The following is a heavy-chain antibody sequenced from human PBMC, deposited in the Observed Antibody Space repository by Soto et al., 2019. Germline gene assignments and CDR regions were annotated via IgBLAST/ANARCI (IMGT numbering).Heavy chain of an antibody. Sequence: QGHLVQSGAEVKKPGTSVKVSCKASGYTFTRYGISGVRQAPGQGLEWMGGISGYNGDTNYAQNLQGRVTMTIDTSTSTAYMELRSLTSDDTAVYYCAKNGQPPYYYYGLDVWGQGTTVTVSS. CDR1: GYTFTRYG. CDR3: AKNGQPPYYYYGLDV. V-gene: IGHV1-18*01. J-gene: IGHJ6*02. D-gene: IGHD2-8*01. CDR2: ISGYNGDT.